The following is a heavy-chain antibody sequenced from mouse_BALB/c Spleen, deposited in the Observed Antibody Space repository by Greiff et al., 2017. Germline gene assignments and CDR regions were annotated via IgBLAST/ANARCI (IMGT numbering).Heavy chain of an antibody. Sequence: QVQLQQSGSVLVRPGASVKLSCKASGYTFTSSWMHWAKQRPGQGLEWIGEIHPNSGNTNYNEKFKGKATLTVDTSSSTAYVDLSSLTSEDSAVYYCARGTGAFDYWGQGTTLTVSS. D-gene: IGHD4-1*01. J-gene: IGHJ2*01. CDR1: GYTFTSSW. V-gene: IGHV1S130*01. CDR2: IHPNSGNT. CDR3: ARGTGAFDY.